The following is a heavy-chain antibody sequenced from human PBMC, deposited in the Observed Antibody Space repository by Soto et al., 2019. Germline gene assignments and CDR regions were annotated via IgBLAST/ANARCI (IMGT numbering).Heavy chain of an antibody. J-gene: IGHJ4*02. Sequence: SETLSLTCTVSGGSISRSIYYWGWIRQPPGKGLEWIGSILGSGNTYYTPSLKSRVTTSVDTSKNQFSLKLSSVTAADTAVYYCARHGDYFDYWGQGTLVAVSS. D-gene: IGHD2-15*01. V-gene: IGHV4-39*01. CDR1: GGSISRSIYY. CDR3: ARHGDYFDY. CDR2: ILGSGNT.